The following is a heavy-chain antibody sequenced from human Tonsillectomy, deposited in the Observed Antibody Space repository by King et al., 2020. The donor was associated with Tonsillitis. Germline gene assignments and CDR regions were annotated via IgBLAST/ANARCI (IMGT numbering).Heavy chain of an antibody. CDR3: VKDMRRRFGYSDNAAFDI. CDR2: ISWNSGSI. V-gene: IGHV3-9*01. CDR1: GFTFEEHA. D-gene: IGHD5-12*01. Sequence: VQLVESGGGLGQPGRSLRLSCASSGFTFEEHAMHWVRQAPGKGLEWVSGISWNSGSICYADSVKGRFTISRDNAKNSMYLQMNSLRAEDTAVYYCVKDMRRRFGYSDNAAFDIWGQGTMVTVSS. J-gene: IGHJ3*02.